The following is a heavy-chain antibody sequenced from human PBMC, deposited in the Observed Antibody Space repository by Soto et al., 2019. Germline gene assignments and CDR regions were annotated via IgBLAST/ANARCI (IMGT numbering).Heavy chain of an antibody. D-gene: IGHD6-6*01. J-gene: IGHJ6*02. CDR2: NYYSGIT. V-gene: IGHV4-31*03. CDR1: GGSISSGGYY. Sequence: QVQLQESGPGLVKPSQTLSLTCTVSGGSISSGGYYWTWIRQHPGKGLEWIGYNYYSGITYYNPSLKSRVTISLPTSKNHFSLKLSSGTAADTAVYYCARGSSIAGLYYGMDVWGQGTTVTVSS. CDR3: ARGSSIAGLYYGMDV.